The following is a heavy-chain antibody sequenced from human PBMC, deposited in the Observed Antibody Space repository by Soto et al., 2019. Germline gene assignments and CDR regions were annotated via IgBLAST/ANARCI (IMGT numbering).Heavy chain of an antibody. Sequence: QLQLQESGPGLVKPSETLSLTCTVSGGSISSSSYYWGWIRQPPGKGLEWIGSIYYSGSTYYNPSLKSRVTISVDTSKNHFSLKLSSVTAADTAVYYCAGYGSGSYYNPLEYWGQGTLVTVSS. CDR2: IYYSGST. D-gene: IGHD3-10*01. V-gene: IGHV4-39*01. J-gene: IGHJ4*02. CDR1: GGSISSSSYY. CDR3: AGYGSGSYYNPLEY.